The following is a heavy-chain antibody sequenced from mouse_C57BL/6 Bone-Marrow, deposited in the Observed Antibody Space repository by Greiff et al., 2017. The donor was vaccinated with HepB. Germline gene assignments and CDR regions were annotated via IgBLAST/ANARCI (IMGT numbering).Heavy chain of an antibody. D-gene: IGHD1-1*01. Sequence: QVQLQQPGAELVKPGASVKLSCKASGYTFTSYWMHWVKQRPGRGLEWIGRIDPNSGGTKYNEKFKGKATLTVDTSSSTAYMELHSLTSEDSAVYFCARKDYYGSSYDYWGQGTTLTVSS. CDR1: GYTFTSYW. CDR3: ARKDYYGSSYDY. CDR2: IDPNSGGT. J-gene: IGHJ2*01. V-gene: IGHV1-62-3*01.